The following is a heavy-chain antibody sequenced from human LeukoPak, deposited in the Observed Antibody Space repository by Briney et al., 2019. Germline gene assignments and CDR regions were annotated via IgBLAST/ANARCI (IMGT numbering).Heavy chain of an antibody. CDR3: AREENYYDSSGAPGYYYGMDV. CDR1: GGIFSSYA. V-gene: IGHV1-69*13. Sequence: ASVKVSCKASGGIFSSYAIGWVRQAPGQGLEWMGGIIPIFGTANYAQKFQGRVTITADESTSTAYMELSSLRSEDTAVYYCAREENYYDSSGAPGYYYGMDVWGQGTTVTVSS. D-gene: IGHD3-22*01. J-gene: IGHJ6*02. CDR2: IIPIFGTA.